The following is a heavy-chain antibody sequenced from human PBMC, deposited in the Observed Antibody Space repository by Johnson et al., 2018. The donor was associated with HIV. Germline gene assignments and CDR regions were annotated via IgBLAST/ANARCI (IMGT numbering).Heavy chain of an antibody. CDR3: ARSGGSYQRAHDAFDI. D-gene: IGHD1-26*01. Sequence: QVQLVESGGGVVQPGRSLRLSCAASGFTFSSYAMDWVRQAPGKGLEWVAGIWYDGSNKYYADSVKGRFTISRDNSKNTLYLQMNSLRAEDTAVYYCARSGGSYQRAHDAFDIWGQGTMVTVSS. J-gene: IGHJ3*02. CDR1: GFTFSSYA. CDR2: IWYDGSNK. V-gene: IGHV3-30*04.